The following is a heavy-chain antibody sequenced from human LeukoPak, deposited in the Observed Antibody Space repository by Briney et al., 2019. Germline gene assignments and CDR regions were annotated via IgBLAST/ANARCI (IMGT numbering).Heavy chain of an antibody. J-gene: IGHJ4*02. D-gene: IGHD6-13*01. V-gene: IGHV3-23*01. CDR1: GFTFSSYS. CDR3: AKSYDGSNWSVFDH. CDR2: ISGSGGST. Sequence: GGSLRLSCAASGFTFSSYSMNWVRQAPGKGLEWVSGISGSGGSTSYADSVKGRFTISRDNSKNTLYLQLNNLRAEDTAVYYCAKSYDGSNWSVFDHWGQGTLVTVSS.